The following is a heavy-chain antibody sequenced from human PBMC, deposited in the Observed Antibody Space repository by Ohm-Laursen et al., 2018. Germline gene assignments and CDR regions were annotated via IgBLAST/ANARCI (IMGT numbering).Heavy chain of an antibody. CDR3: GRAVRNQLLTDP. CDR2: LNPVSGNS. V-gene: IGHV1-8*01. J-gene: IGHJ5*02. Sequence: ASVKVSCKASGYTFTSYGITWVRQASGQGPEWIGWLNPVSGNSNFGQKFRGRVTVTSDTSISTAYMELSGLTSDDTATYYCGRAVRNQLLTDPWGQGTLVTVSS. CDR1: GYTFTSYG. D-gene: IGHD1-7*01.